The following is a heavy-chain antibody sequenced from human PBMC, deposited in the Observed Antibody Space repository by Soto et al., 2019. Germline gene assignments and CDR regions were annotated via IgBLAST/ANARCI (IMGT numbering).Heavy chain of an antibody. CDR3: AKDTLSDSSGYPTYYYYGMDV. D-gene: IGHD3-22*01. Sequence: GGSLRLSCAASGFTFSSYAMSWVRQAPGKGLEWVSAISGSGGSTYYADSVKGRFTISRDNSKNTLYLQMNSLRAEDTAVYYCAKDTLSDSSGYPTYYYYGMDVWGQGTTVTVSS. J-gene: IGHJ6*02. CDR1: GFTFSSYA. V-gene: IGHV3-23*01. CDR2: ISGSGGST.